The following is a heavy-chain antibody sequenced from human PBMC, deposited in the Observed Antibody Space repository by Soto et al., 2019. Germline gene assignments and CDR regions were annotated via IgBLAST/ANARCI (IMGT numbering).Heavy chain of an antibody. D-gene: IGHD4-4*01. CDR1: GGSFSGYY. J-gene: IGHJ5*02. CDR3: ARYTVKDPTPNWFDP. CDR2: INHSGST. Sequence: PSETLSLTCAVYGGSFSGYYWSWIRQPPGKGLEWIGEINHSGSTNYNPSLKSRVTISVDTSKNQFSLKLSSVTAADTAVYYCARYTVKDPTPNWFDPWGQGTLVTVSS. V-gene: IGHV4-34*01.